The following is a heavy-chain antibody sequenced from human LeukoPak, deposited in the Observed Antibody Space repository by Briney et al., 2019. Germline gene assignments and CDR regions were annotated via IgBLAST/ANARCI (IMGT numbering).Heavy chain of an antibody. CDR2: ISAYSGNT. Sequence: ASVKVSCKASGYTFTSYGISWVRQAPGQGLEWMGWISAYSGNTNYAQKLQGRVTMTTDTSTSTAYMELRSLRSDDTAVYYCARDTGAIGSSDTFDYWGQGTLVTVSS. J-gene: IGHJ4*02. CDR3: ARDTGAIGSSDTFDY. CDR1: GYTFTSYG. V-gene: IGHV1-18*01. D-gene: IGHD6-6*01.